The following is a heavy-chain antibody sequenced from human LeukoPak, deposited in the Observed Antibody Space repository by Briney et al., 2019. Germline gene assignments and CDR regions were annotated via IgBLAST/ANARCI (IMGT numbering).Heavy chain of an antibody. CDR1: GGSISSYY. Sequence: SETLSLTCTVSGGSISSYYWSWIRQPPGKGLEWIGYIYYSGSTNYNPSLKSRVTMSVDTSKNQFSLKLSSVTAADTAVYYCARDLLLWFGDLGNAFDIWGQGTMVTVSS. CDR2: IYYSGST. CDR3: ARDLLLWFGDLGNAFDI. D-gene: IGHD3-10*01. V-gene: IGHV4-59*01. J-gene: IGHJ3*02.